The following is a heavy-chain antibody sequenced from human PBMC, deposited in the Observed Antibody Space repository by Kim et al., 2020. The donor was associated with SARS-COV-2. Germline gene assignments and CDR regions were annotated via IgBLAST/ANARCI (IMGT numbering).Heavy chain of an antibody. Sequence: SETLSLTCTVSGGSISSGGYYWSWIRQHPGKGLEWIGYIYYSGSTYYNPSLKSRVTISVDTSKNQFSLKLSSVTAADTAVYYCARDPSDTAMAREYYGMDVWGQGTTVTVSS. CDR1: GGSISSGGYY. J-gene: IGHJ6*02. CDR2: IYYSGST. D-gene: IGHD5-18*01. CDR3: ARDPSDTAMAREYYGMDV. V-gene: IGHV4-31*03.